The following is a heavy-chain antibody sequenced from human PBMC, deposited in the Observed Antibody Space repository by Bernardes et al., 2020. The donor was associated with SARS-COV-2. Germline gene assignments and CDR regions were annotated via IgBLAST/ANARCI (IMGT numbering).Heavy chain of an antibody. J-gene: IGHJ6*02. CDR3: ANSRDSSGFHWYYGMDV. D-gene: IGHD3-22*01. CDR2: IYYSGST. V-gene: IGHV4-39*01. CDR1: GGSISSSSYY. Sequence: SETLSLTCTVSGGSISSSSYYWGWLLQPPGKGLEWIGSIYYSGSTYYNPSLKSRVTISVDTSKNQFSLKLSSVTAADTAVYYCANSRDSSGFHWYYGMDVWGQGTTVTVSS.